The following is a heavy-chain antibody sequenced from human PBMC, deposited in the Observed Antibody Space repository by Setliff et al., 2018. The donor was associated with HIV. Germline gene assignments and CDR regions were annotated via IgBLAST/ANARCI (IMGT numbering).Heavy chain of an antibody. Sequence: SETLSLTCAVSGYPISSGYYWGWIRQPPGKGLEWIGSIYHSGSTYNNPSLKSRVTISVDTSKNQFSLKLTSVTAADTAVYYCARTLRAAAMGYFDYWGQGTLVTVSS. V-gene: IGHV4-38-2*01. J-gene: IGHJ4*02. CDR2: IYHSGST. CDR1: GYPISSGYY. CDR3: ARTLRAAAMGYFDY. D-gene: IGHD5-18*01.